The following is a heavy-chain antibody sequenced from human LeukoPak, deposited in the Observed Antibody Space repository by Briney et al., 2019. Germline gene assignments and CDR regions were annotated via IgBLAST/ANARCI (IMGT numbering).Heavy chain of an antibody. CDR2: IKSKTDGGTT. V-gene: IGHV3-15*01. D-gene: IGHD2-2*01. J-gene: IGHJ4*02. CDR3: TTEPPPRIVVVPAGG. Sequence: GGSLRLSCAASGFTFSNAWMSWVRQAPGKGLEWVGRIKSKTDGGTTDYAAPVKGRFTISGDDSKNTLYLQMNSLKTEDTAVYYCTTEPPPRIVVVPAGGWGQGTLVTVSS. CDR1: GFTFSNAW.